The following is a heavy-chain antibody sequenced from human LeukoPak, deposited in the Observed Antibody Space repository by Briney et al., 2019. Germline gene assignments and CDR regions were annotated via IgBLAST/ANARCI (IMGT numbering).Heavy chain of an antibody. CDR1: GGSISSSSYY. CDR3: AIDLTSGFDY. Sequence: MASETLSLTCTVSGGSISSSSYYWGWIRQPPGKGLEWIGSIYYSGSTYYNPSLKSRVTISVDTSKNQFSLKLSSVTAADTAVYCCAIDLTSGFDYWGQGTLATVSS. J-gene: IGHJ4*02. V-gene: IGHV4-39*01. D-gene: IGHD3-10*01. CDR2: IYYSGST.